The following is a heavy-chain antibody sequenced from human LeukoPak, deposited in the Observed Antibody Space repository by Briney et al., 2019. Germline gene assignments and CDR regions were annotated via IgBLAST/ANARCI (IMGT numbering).Heavy chain of an antibody. CDR1: GFTFSSYG. CDR2: ISYDGSNK. V-gene: IGHV3-30*18. CDR3: AKEIDFGGNVYYYGMDV. J-gene: IGHJ6*02. D-gene: IGHD4-23*01. Sequence: PGGSLRLSCAASGFTFSSYGMHWVRQAPGKGLEWVAVISYDGSNKYYADSVKGRFTISRDNSKNTLYLQMNSLRAEDTAVYYCAKEIDFGGNVYYYGMDVWGQGTTVTVSS.